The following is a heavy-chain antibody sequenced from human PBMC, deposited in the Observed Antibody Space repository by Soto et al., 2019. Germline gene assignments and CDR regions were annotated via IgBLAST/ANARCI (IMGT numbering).Heavy chain of an antibody. CDR1: GGTFSSYA. CDR3: ARDLTRYCSGGSCYSGNDYGMDV. D-gene: IGHD2-15*01. CDR2: IIPIFGTA. Sequence: QVQLVQSGAEVKKPGSSVKVSCKASGGTFSSYAISWVRQAPGQGLEWMGGIIPIFGTANYAQKFQGRVTITADESTSTAYMELSSLRSEDTAVYYCARDLTRYCSGGSCYSGNDYGMDVWGQGTTVTVSS. V-gene: IGHV1-69*01. J-gene: IGHJ6*02.